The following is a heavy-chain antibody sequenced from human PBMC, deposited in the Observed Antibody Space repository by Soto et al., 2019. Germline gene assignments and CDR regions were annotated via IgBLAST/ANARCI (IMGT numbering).Heavy chain of an antibody. CDR1: GFSLSTSGVG. CDR2: IYWNNDR. CDR3: AHRLCDSSCYWDVGYFDY. V-gene: IGHV2-5*01. D-gene: IGHD3-22*01. J-gene: IGHJ4*02. Sequence: QITLKESGPTLVKPTQTLTLTCTFSGFSLSTSGVGVGWIRQPPGKALEYLALIYWNNDRYYSPSLKSRLTVTKDTSKTQVVLTMTNMDPVDTATYYCAHRLCDSSCYWDVGYFDYWGQGTLITVSS.